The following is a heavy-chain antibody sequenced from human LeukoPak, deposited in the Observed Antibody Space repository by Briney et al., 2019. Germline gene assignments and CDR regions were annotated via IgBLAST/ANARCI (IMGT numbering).Heavy chain of an antibody. Sequence: SETLSLTCTVSGGSISSSTYYWGWIRQPPGKGLEWIGSIYYSGSTYYNASLKSRVTISVDTSKSQFSLNLSSVTAADTALYYCARRGDGFYDILTGPFDYWGQGTLVTVSS. CDR1: GGSISSSTYY. V-gene: IGHV4-39*01. D-gene: IGHD3-9*01. CDR3: ARRGDGFYDILTGPFDY. CDR2: IYYSGST. J-gene: IGHJ4*02.